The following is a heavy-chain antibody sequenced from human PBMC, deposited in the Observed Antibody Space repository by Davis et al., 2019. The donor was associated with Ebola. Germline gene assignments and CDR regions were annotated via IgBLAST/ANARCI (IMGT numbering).Heavy chain of an antibody. J-gene: IGHJ4*02. V-gene: IGHV1-18*04. Sequence: AASVKVSCKASGYTFTSYGISWVRQAPGQGLEWMGWISAYNGNTNYAQKFQGRVTMTRDTSTSTVYMGLKSLTSEDTAVYYCARALGYSGYRPEYWGQGTLVTVSS. CDR1: GYTFTSYG. CDR2: ISAYNGNT. D-gene: IGHD5-12*01. CDR3: ARALGYSGYRPEY.